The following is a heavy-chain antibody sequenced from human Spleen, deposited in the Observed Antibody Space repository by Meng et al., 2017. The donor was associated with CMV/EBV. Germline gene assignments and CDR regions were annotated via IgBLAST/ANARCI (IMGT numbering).Heavy chain of an antibody. D-gene: IGHD1-26*01. CDR3: ARVGISGSHYYYYYGMDV. Sequence: ASVKVSCKASGYTFTGYYMHWVRQAPGQGLEWMGWINPNSGDTYSAQNFQGRVTMTRDTSISTVYMELSSLRSEDTAVYYCARVGISGSHYYYYYGMDVWGQGTTVTVSS. V-gene: IGHV1-2*02. J-gene: IGHJ6*02. CDR1: GYTFTGYY. CDR2: INPNSGDT.